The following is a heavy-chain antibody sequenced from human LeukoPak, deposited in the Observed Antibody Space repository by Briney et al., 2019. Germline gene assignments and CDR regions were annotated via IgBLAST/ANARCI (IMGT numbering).Heavy chain of an antibody. CDR3: ARPPSITNPYYGMDV. CDR1: TFTFNNYD. Sequence: GGSLRLSCAASTFTFNNYDMNWVRQAPGKGLEWVSYISSSGGATYYVDPVKGRFTISRDNAKNSLYLQMNGLRAEDTAVYYCARPPSITNPYYGMDVWGQGTTVTVSS. D-gene: IGHD3-3*01. J-gene: IGHJ6*02. V-gene: IGHV3-48*03. CDR2: ISSSGGAT.